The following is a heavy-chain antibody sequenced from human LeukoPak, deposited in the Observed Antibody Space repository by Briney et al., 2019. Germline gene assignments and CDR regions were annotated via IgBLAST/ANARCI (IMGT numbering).Heavy chain of an antibody. CDR1: GFAFSTYA. Sequence: GGSLRLSCAASGFAFSTYAMTWVRQAPGKGLEWVSTINGSDGGTYSADSVKGRFSIPRDNSKNKLYLLMNSLRAEDTALYYCARERYYSDSSGFKYWGQGALVTVSS. V-gene: IGHV3-23*01. J-gene: IGHJ4*02. D-gene: IGHD3-22*01. CDR2: INGSDGGT. CDR3: ARERYYSDSSGFKY.